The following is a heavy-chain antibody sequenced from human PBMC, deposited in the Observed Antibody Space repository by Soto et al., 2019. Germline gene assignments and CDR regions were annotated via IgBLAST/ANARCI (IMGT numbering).Heavy chain of an antibody. CDR2: IYSNEDT. CDR3: ARGRLVPAVNFDD. Sequence: SETLSLTCTVSGGSVSSNDYSWGWIRQSPGKGLEWIGTIYSNEDTHYNPSLLSRVTISLETSKSQFSLRLTSVTAADTAVYYWARGRLVPAVNFDDWGMGTLVTVSS. D-gene: IGHD2-2*01. J-gene: IGHJ4*02. V-gene: IGHV4-39*07. CDR1: GGSVSSNDYS.